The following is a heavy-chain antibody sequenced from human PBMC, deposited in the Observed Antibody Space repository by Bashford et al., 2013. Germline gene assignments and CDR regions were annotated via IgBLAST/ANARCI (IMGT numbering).Heavy chain of an antibody. CDR3: ARDDTWSFAD. Sequence: GGSLRLSCAASGFTFSPYTMHWFRQAPGKGLEWVASIGGGGGPTKYADSVKGRFTISRDDSGKRLFLQMNNLRVDDTATYFCARDDTWSFADWGLGTLVTVSS. D-gene: IGHD5-18*01. CDR2: IGGGGGPT. V-gene: IGHV3-23*01. J-gene: IGHJ4*02. CDR1: GFTFSPYT.